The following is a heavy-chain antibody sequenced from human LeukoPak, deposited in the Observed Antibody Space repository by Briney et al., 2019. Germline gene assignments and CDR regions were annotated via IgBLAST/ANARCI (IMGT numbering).Heavy chain of an antibody. Sequence: SQTLSLTCAISGDSVSSNSGVWNWIRQSPSRGLEWLGRTYYRSKWYNDYAVSVKSRITVSPDTSKNQFSLQLNSVTPEDTAVCYCARGGATAGFDYWGQGTLVTVSS. J-gene: IGHJ4*02. CDR1: GDSVSSNSGV. V-gene: IGHV6-1*01. D-gene: IGHD6-13*01. CDR2: TYYRSKWYN. CDR3: ARGGATAGFDY.